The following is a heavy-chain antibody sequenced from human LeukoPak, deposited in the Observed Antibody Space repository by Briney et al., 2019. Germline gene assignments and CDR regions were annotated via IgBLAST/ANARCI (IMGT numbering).Heavy chain of an antibody. CDR2: IIYSGST. J-gene: IGHJ4*02. Sequence: SETLSLTCTVSGGSINNYYWSWIRQPPGKGLEWIGYIIYSGSTNYNPSLKSRVTISVDTSKNHFSLKLSSVTAADTAVYCCARGWQYFDYWGQGTLVTVSS. D-gene: IGHD2-15*01. CDR1: GGSINNYY. V-gene: IGHV4-59*01. CDR3: ARGWQYFDY.